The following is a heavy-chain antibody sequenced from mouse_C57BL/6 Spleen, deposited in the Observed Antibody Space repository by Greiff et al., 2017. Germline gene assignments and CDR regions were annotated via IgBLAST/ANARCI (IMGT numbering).Heavy chain of an antibody. Sequence: EVKLLESGPGLVKPSQSLSLTCSVTGYSITSGYYWNWIRQFPGNKLEWMGYISYDGSNNYNPSLKNRISITRDTSKNQFFLKLNSVTTEDTATYYCARSHGSMYFDVWGTGTTVTVSS. CDR2: ISYDGSN. CDR1: GYSITSGYY. D-gene: IGHD1-1*01. J-gene: IGHJ1*03. V-gene: IGHV3-6*01. CDR3: ARSHGSMYFDV.